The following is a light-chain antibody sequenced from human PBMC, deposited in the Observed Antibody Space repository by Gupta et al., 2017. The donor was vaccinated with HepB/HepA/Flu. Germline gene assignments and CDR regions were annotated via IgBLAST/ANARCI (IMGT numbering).Light chain of an antibody. CDR3: CSYAGSSTPFV. J-gene: IGLJ1*01. Sequence: QSSLPQPATVSGSPGQSPTLPCTGTRNDVGGYNVVSWYQQDPGKAPKLLIYEVNKRPLGVANRFSGSKSGNTASLTISGLQAEDEADYYCCSYAGSSTPFVFGTGTAVTVL. V-gene: IGLV2-23*02. CDR1: RNDVGGYNV. CDR2: EVN.